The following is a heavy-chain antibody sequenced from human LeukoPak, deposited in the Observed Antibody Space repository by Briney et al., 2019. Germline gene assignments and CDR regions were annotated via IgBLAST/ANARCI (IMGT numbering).Heavy chain of an antibody. CDR1: GGSVSSHY. CDR2: IYYSGTT. CDR3: ARGVYIAAAQYGY. D-gene: IGHD6-13*01. V-gene: IGHV4-59*02. Sequence: SETLSLTCTVSGGSVSSHYWSWIRQPPGKGLEWIGYIYYSGTTNYNPSLKSRVTISVDTSKNQFSLKLSSVTAADTAVYYCARGVYIAAAQYGYWGQGTLVTVSS. J-gene: IGHJ4*02.